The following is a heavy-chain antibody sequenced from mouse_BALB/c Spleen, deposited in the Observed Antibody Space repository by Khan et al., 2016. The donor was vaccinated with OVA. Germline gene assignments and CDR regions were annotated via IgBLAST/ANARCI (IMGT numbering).Heavy chain of an antibody. Sequence: EVELVESGGGLVQPGGSRKLSCAASGFTFSSYGMHWVRQAPEKGLEWVAYISGDSNTIYYAATVKGRFTISRDNPKNTLFLQMTSVMSEDTARYYCATSYFYGYYFDYWGPGTTLTVSS. J-gene: IGHJ2*01. CDR3: ATSYFYGYYFDY. D-gene: IGHD1-1*01. CDR1: GFTFSSYG. V-gene: IGHV5-17*02. CDR2: ISGDSNTI.